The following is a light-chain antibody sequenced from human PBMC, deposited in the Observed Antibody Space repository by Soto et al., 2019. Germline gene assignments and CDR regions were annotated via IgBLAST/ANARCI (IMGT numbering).Light chain of an antibody. CDR2: GAS. CDR1: QSVSSRY. CDR3: QQYCSSPVFT. J-gene: IGKJ3*01. Sequence: EIVLTQSPGTLSLSPGERATLSCRASQSVSSRYLAWYQQKPGQAPRLLIYGASSRATGIPDRFSGSGSGTNFTLTISRLEPEDFSMYYCQQYCSSPVFTFGPGTKVDIK. V-gene: IGKV3-20*01.